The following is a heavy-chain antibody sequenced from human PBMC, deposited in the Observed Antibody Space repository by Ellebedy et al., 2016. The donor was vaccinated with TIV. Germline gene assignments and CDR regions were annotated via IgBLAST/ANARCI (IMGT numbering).Heavy chain of an antibody. CDR2: ITSSSSYI. CDR1: GFSFSTYT. D-gene: IGHD5-24*01. Sequence: GESLKISXAASGFSFSTYTMNWVRQAPGKGLEWVSSITSSSSYIYYADSLRGRFTISRDNAKNSLYLQMNSLSPEDTAVYYCAREKDGHNCFDYWGQGTRVTVSS. J-gene: IGHJ4*02. CDR3: AREKDGHNCFDY. V-gene: IGHV3-21*01.